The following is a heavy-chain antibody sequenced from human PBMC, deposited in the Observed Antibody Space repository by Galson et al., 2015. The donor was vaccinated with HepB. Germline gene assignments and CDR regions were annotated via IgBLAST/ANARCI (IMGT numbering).Heavy chain of an antibody. V-gene: IGHV3-30*18. Sequence: SLRLSCAASGFTFSSYGMHWVRQAPGKGLEWVAVISYDGSNKYYADSVKGRFTISRDNSKNTLYLQMNSLRAEDTAVYYCAKDGRVLRFLEWLSYWGYYFDYWGQGTLVTVSS. J-gene: IGHJ4*02. CDR2: ISYDGSNK. D-gene: IGHD3-3*01. CDR3: AKDGRVLRFLEWLSYWGYYFDY. CDR1: GFTFSSYG.